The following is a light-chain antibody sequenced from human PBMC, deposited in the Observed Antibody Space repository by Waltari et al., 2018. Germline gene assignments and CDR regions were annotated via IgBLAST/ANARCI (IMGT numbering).Light chain of an antibody. J-gene: IGKJ1*01. CDR3: QQYNNWPPGT. Sequence: TVVTQSPVTLSVSPGARATRACRTSQSIGSSLAWYQQKPGQAPRLLIYHASTRATGIPARFSGSGSETEFTLTISSQQSEDFAVYYCQQYNNWPPGTFGQGTKVEV. CDR2: HAS. V-gene: IGKV3-15*01. CDR1: QSIGSS.